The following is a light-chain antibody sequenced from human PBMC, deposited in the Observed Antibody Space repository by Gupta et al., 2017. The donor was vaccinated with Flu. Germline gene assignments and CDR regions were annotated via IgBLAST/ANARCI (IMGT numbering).Light chain of an antibody. CDR2: GAY. J-gene: IGKJ4*01. Sequence: GERAPLSCRTSQSVRSSYLAWYQLRPGQAPRLLIFGAYSRATGIPDRFSGSGSGTDFTLTISRLEPEDYGIFYCQYFDKSPTFGGGTKVEI. CDR3: QYFDKSPT. CDR1: QSVRSSY. V-gene: IGKV3-20*01.